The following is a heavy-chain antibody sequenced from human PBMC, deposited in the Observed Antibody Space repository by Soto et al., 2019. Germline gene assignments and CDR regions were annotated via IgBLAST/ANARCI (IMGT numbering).Heavy chain of an antibody. V-gene: IGHV3-21*01. CDR3: ASGESSGWPFDS. Sequence: EVQLVESGGGLVKPGGSLRLSCAASGFTFSRYSMNWVRQAPGKGLEWVSSISDSRDYRDYADSVKGRFTISRDNAKNSLYLQMNSLRAEDTAVYYCASGESSGWPFDSWGQGTLVTVSS. CDR1: GFTFSRYS. CDR2: ISDSRDYR. J-gene: IGHJ4*02. D-gene: IGHD6-19*01.